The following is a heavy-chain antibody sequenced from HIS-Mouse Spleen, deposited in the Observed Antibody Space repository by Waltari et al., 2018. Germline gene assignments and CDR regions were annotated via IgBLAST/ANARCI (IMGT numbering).Heavy chain of an antibody. CDR2: IAYSGST. CDR1: ERSLGSSCYS. J-gene: IGHJ2*01. D-gene: IGHD6-13*01. V-gene: IGHV4-39*07. CDR3: AREIPYSSSWYDWYFDL. Sequence: LQLQESCPGLVTPSATLSLTFTVSERSLGSSCYSWGGIRQPPGKGLEWIGSIAYSGSTYYNPSLKSRVTISVDTSKNQFSLKLSSVTAADTAVYYCAREIPYSSSWYDWYFDLWGRGTLVTVSS.